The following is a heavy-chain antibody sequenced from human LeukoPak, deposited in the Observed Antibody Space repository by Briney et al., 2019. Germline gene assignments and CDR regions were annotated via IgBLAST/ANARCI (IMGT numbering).Heavy chain of an antibody. CDR3: AKVESVVVPAALYY. V-gene: IGHV3-74*01. D-gene: IGHD2-2*01. CDR1: GFTFSSYW. CDR2: INSDGSST. Sequence: GGSLRLSCAASGFTFSSYWMHWVRQAPGKGLVWVSRINSDGSSTSYADSVKGRFTISRDNAKNTLYLQMNSLRAEDTAVYYCAKVESVVVPAALYYWGQGTLVTVSS. J-gene: IGHJ4*02.